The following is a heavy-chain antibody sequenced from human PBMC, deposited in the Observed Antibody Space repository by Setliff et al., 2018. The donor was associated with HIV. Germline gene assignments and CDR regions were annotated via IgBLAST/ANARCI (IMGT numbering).Heavy chain of an antibody. D-gene: IGHD3-10*01. J-gene: IGHJ4*02. CDR1: GYSFTNSW. CDR2: IYPDDSDT. CDR3: ARGTYFSFDY. V-gene: IGHV5-51*01. Sequence: PGESLKISCKGSGYSFTNSWIGWVRQIPGKGLEWMGIIYPDDSDTRYSPSFQGQVTISADKSISTAYLQWSSLKASDTAMYYCARGTYFSFDYWGQGTLVTVSS.